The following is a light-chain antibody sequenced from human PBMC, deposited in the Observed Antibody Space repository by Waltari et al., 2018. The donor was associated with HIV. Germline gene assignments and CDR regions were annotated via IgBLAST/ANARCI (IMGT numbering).Light chain of an antibody. V-gene: IGKV1-6*01. CDR3: LQDSIYPWT. CDR1: QGIGND. Sequence: AIQMTQSPSSLSASVGDRVSLTCRASQGIGNDLGWYQQKPGKAPNLLIFAASKLQDGVPSRFSGSGSGTDFTLTISSLQPEDFATYYCLQDSIYPWTFGQGTRVEVK. J-gene: IGKJ1*01. CDR2: AAS.